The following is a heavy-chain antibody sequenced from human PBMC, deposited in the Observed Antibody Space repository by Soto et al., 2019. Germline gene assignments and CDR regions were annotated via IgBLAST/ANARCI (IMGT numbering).Heavy chain of an antibody. CDR2: IPYDGSNK. J-gene: IGHJ4*02. D-gene: IGHD6-19*01. CDR3: VRDRVVAGIGEVDY. V-gene: IGHV3-30-3*01. Sequence: QVQLEESGGGVVQPGRSLRLSCAASGFTFSSHAMHWVRQAPGKGLEWVAVIPYDGSNKYYADSVKGRFTISRDNSKNTLHLQMDSLRPEDTAVYHCVRDRVVAGIGEVDYWGQGTLVTVSS. CDR1: GFTFSSHA.